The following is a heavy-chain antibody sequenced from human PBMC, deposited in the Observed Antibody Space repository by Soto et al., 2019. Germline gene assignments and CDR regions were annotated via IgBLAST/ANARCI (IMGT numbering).Heavy chain of an antibody. V-gene: IGHV4-59*01. J-gene: IGHJ6*02. Sequence: SETLSLTCTVSGGSISSYYWSWIRQPPGKGLEWIGYIYCSGSTNYNPSLKSRVTISVDTSKNQFSLKLSSVTAADTAVYYCAREGVAPYYYYGMDVWGQGTPVTVS. D-gene: IGHD5-12*01. CDR3: AREGVAPYYYYGMDV. CDR1: GGSISSYY. CDR2: IYCSGST.